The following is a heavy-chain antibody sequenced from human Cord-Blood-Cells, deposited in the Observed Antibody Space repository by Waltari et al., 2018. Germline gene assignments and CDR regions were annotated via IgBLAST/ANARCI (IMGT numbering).Heavy chain of an antibody. J-gene: IGHJ4*02. CDR3: ARSPKGRGGAAAY. Sequence: EVQLVESGGGLIQPGGSLRLSCAASGFTVSSNYMSWVRQAPGKGLGWVSVIYSGGSTYYADSVKGRFTISRDNSKNTLYLQMDSRGAEDTAVYYCARSPKGRGGAAAYWGQGTLVTVSS. D-gene: IGHD6-13*01. V-gene: IGHV3-53*01. CDR1: GFTVSSNY. CDR2: IYSGGST.